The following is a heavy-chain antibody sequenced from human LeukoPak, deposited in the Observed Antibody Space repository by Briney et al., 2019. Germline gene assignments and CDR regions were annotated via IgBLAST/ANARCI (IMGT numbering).Heavy chain of an antibody. CDR3: ARLRGIVGARPSDY. CDR2: ISACNGNT. CDR1: GYTFTSYG. J-gene: IGHJ4*02. D-gene: IGHD1-26*01. V-gene: IGHV1-18*01. Sequence: ASVKVSCKASGYTFTSYGITWVRQAPGQGLEWMGWISACNGNTNYAQKLQGRVTMTADTSTSTAYMELRSLRSDDTAVYYCARLRGIVGARPSDYWGQGTLVTVSS.